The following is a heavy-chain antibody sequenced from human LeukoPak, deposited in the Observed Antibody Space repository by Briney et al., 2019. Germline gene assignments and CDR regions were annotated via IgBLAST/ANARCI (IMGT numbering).Heavy chain of an antibody. Sequence: GGSLRLSCAASGFTFSTYAMSWVRQTPEKGLEWVSAISDTGGNTFHADSVKGRFTISRDNSKNTLYLQMNSLRAEDTAIYYCAKGRTNDYWGQGTLVTVSS. CDR1: GFTFSTYA. D-gene: IGHD1/OR15-1a*01. V-gene: IGHV3-23*01. J-gene: IGHJ4*02. CDR3: AKGRTNDY. CDR2: ISDTGGNT.